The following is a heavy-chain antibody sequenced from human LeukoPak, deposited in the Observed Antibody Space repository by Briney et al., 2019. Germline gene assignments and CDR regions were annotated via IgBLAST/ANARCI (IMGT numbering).Heavy chain of an antibody. CDR3: ARDASREWSGDFDY. V-gene: IGHV4-4*07. CDR1: GGSISSYY. Sequence: SETLSLTCTVSGGSISSYYWSWIRQPAGKGLEWIGRIYTSGSTNYNPSLKSRVTMSVDTSKNQFSLKLSSVTAADTAVYYCARDASREWSGDFDYWGQGTLVTVSS. D-gene: IGHD3-3*01. CDR2: IYTSGST. J-gene: IGHJ4*02.